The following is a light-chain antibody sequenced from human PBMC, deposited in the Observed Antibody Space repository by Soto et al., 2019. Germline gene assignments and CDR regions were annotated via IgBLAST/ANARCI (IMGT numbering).Light chain of an antibody. CDR3: SSYAGSSNV. V-gene: IGLV2-8*01. CDR1: SSDVGVYNY. CDR2: EVN. Sequence: QSVLTQPPSASGSPGQSVAISCTGTSSDVGVYNYVSWYQQHPGKAPKLMIYEVNKRPSGVPDRFSGSKSGNTASLTVSGLQAEDEADYYCSSYAGSSNVFVTGTKVTV. J-gene: IGLJ1*01.